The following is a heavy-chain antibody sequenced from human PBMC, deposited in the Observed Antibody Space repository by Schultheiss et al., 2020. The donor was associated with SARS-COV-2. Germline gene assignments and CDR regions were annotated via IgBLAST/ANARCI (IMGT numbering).Heavy chain of an antibody. J-gene: IGHJ6*02. D-gene: IGHD4-23*01. V-gene: IGHV4-31*03. CDR1: GGSISSGGYY. Sequence: SETLSLTCTVSGGSISSGGYYWSWIRQHPGKGLEWIGYIYYSGSTNYNPSLKSRVTISVDTSKNQFSLKLSSVTAADTAVYYCARARTTLAPYYYYGMDVWGQGTTVTVSS. CDR2: IYYSGST. CDR3: ARARTTLAPYYYYGMDV.